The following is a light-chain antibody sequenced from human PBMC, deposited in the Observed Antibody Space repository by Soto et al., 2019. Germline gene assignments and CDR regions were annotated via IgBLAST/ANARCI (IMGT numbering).Light chain of an antibody. CDR3: QQYNTYRT. J-gene: IGKJ1*01. Sequence: DIQVTQSPSTLSASVGDSVTITCRASQSISGWLAWYQQKPGKAPKLMIYDASSLESGVPSRFSGSGSGTEFTLTISSLQPDDFATYYCQQYNTYRTFGQGTKVDIK. V-gene: IGKV1-5*01. CDR2: DAS. CDR1: QSISGW.